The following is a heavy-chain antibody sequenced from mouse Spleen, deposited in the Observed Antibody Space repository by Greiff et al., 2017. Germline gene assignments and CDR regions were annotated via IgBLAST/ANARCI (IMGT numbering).Heavy chain of an antibody. CDR3: ARHGGTTAPFAY. CDR1: GFSLTSYG. J-gene: IGHJ3*01. V-gene: IGHV2-6-1*01. D-gene: IGHD1-2*01. CDR2: IWSDGST. Sequence: VKLVASGPGLVAPSQSLSITCTISGFSLTSYGVHWVRQPPGKGLEWLVVIWSDGSTTYNSALKSRLSLSKDNSKSQVFLKMNSLQTDDTAMYYCARHGGTTAPFAYWGQGTLVTVSA.